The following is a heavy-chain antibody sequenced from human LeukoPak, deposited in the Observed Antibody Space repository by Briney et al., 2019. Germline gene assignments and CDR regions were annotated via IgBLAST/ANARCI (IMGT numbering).Heavy chain of an antibody. CDR1: GYTFTGYY. CDR3: ARALDYYDSPSGAFDI. D-gene: IGHD3-22*01. J-gene: IGHJ3*02. V-gene: IGHV1-2*02. Sequence: ASVKVSCKASGYTFTGYYMHWVRQAPGQGLEWMGWINPNSGGTNYAQKFQGRVTMTRDTSISTAYMELSRLRSDDTAVYYCARALDYYDSPSGAFDIWGQGTMVTVSS. CDR2: INPNSGGT.